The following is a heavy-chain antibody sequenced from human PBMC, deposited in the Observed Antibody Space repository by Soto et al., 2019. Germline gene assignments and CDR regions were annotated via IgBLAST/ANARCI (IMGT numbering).Heavy chain of an antibody. CDR2: IYYSGST. J-gene: IGHJ6*02. Sequence: ETLSLTCTVSGGSISSYYWSWIRQPPGKGLEWIGYIYYSGSTNYNPSLKSRVTISVDTSKNQFSLKLSSVTAADTAVYYCARDTPYYYGMDVWGQGTTVTVSS. CDR3: ARDTPYYYGMDV. V-gene: IGHV4-59*01. CDR1: GGSISSYY.